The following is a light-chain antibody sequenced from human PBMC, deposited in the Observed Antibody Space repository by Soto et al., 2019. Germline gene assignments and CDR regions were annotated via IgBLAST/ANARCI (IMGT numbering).Light chain of an antibody. Sequence: EIVLTQSPGTLSLSPGERVILSCRASQSVSSSYVAWYQQKPGQAPRLLINGASSRATGIPDRFSGSGSRTDFTLTINRLEPEDFAVYYCQQYGSSPYTFGQGTKLEIK. J-gene: IGKJ2*01. CDR1: QSVSSSY. CDR3: QQYGSSPYT. V-gene: IGKV3-20*01. CDR2: GAS.